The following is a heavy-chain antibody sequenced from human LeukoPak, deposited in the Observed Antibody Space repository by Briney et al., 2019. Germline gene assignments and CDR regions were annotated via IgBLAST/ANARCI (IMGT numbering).Heavy chain of an antibody. D-gene: IGHD3-10*01. Sequence: GGSLRFSCAASGFIFSTYGMHWVRQAPGKGLEWVATVWYDGSNKYYADSVKGRFTISRDNSKNTLYLQMNSLRAEDTVVYFCASAGSGSLVREYFQHWGQGTLVTVSS. CDR1: GFIFSTYG. CDR3: ASAGSGSLVREYFQH. J-gene: IGHJ1*01. CDR2: VWYDGSNK. V-gene: IGHV3-33*01.